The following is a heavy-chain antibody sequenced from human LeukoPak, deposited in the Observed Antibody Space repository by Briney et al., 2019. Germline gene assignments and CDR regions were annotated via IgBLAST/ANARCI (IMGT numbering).Heavy chain of an antibody. CDR2: IIPIFGTA. CDR1: GGTFSSYA. J-gene: IGHJ4*02. V-gene: IGHV1-69*05. D-gene: IGHD3-10*01. CDR3: ARVGGFGELSPFDY. Sequence: SVKVSCKASGGTFSSYAISWVRQAPGQGLEWMGGIIPIFGTANYAQKFQGRVTMTRDMSTSTVYMELSSLRSEDTAVYYCARVGGFGELSPFDYWGQGTLVTVSS.